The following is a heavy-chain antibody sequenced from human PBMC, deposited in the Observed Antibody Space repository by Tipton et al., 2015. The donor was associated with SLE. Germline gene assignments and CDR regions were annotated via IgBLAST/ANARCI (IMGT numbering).Heavy chain of an antibody. D-gene: IGHD1-14*01. Sequence: TLSLTCAVYGGSFSGYYWSWIRQPPGKGLEWIGEINHSGSTNYNPSLKSRVTISVDTSKNQFSLKLSSVTAADTAVYYCARGPSITYFDYGGQGTLVTVSS. CDR3: ARGPSITYFDY. J-gene: IGHJ4*02. CDR2: INHSGST. V-gene: IGHV4-34*01. CDR1: GGSFSGYY.